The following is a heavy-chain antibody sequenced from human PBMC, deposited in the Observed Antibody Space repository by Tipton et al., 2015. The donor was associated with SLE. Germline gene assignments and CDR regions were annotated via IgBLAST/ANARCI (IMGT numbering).Heavy chain of an antibody. CDR1: GFTFSSHA. CDR2: ISYDGSNR. J-gene: IGHJ3*02. V-gene: IGHV3-30-3*01. CDR3: ARESSNSDAFDI. Sequence: SLRLSCAASGFTFSSHAMHWVSQVPGKGLEWVAIISYDGSNRYYADSVKGRFTISRDNSKNTLYLEMNSLRDEGTAVYYCARESSNSDAFDIWGQGTMVTVSS. D-gene: IGHD2-15*01.